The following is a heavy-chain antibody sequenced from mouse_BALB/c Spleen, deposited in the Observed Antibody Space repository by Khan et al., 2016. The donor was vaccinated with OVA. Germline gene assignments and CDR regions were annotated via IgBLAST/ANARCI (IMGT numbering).Heavy chain of an antibody. CDR2: INPTSGYT. V-gene: IGHV1-7*01. CDR3: TRDRIDY. J-gene: IGHJ2*01. CDR1: GYTFTTYW. Sequence: QVQLQQSGAELAKPGASVQMSCKASGYTFTTYWMHWVKQRPGQGLEWIGYINPTSGYTDYSENFKDKATLSADKSSSTAYMQLSRLTSEDSAVYYCTRDRIDYWCQGTTLTVSS.